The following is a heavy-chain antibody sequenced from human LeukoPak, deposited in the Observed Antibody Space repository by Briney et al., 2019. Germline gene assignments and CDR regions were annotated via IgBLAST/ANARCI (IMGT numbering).Heavy chain of an antibody. CDR2: IFYSGST. CDR1: GGSIRSSSHN. V-gene: IGHV4-39*01. D-gene: IGHD3-3*01. J-gene: IGHJ4*02. CDR3: ARRPKQPGFWSGYVDY. Sequence: PSETLSLTCTVSGGSIRSSSHNWDWIRQPPGKGLEYIGSIFYSGSTYYNPSLTSRDTISVDTSKNQFSLKLSSVTAADTAVYYCARRPKQPGFWSGYVDYWGQGILVTVSP.